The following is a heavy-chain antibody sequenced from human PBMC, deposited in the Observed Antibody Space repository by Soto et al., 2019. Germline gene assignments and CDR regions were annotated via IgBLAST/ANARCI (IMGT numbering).Heavy chain of an antibody. CDR2: MNPNSGNT. CDR3: ARGDYYGSGSLT. D-gene: IGHD3-10*01. J-gene: IGHJ4*02. V-gene: IGHV1-8*01. CDR1: GYTFTSYD. Sequence: ALVKVSCKASGYTFTSYDINWVRQATGQGLEWMGWMNPNSGNTGYAQKFQGRVTMTRNTSISTAYMELSSLRSEDTAVYYCARGDYYGSGSLTWGQGTLVTVSS.